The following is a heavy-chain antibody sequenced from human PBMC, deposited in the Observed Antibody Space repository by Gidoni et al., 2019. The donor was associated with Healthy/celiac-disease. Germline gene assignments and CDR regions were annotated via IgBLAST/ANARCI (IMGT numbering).Heavy chain of an antibody. CDR3: ARRDSSNDY. Sequence: GGSSSSSSYYWGWIRQPPGKGLEWIGSIYSSGSTYYNPSPTSRVTISVDTSKNQLSLKLSSVTAADTAVYHCARRDSSNDYWGQGTLVTVSS. CDR2: IYSSGST. J-gene: IGHJ4*02. V-gene: IGHV4-39*01. D-gene: IGHD6-19*01. CDR1: GGSSSSSSYY.